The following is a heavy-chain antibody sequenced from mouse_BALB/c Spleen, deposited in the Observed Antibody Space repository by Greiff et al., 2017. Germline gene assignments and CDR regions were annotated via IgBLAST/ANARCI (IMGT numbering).Heavy chain of an antibody. CDR1: GFTFSSYA. D-gene: IGHD1-1*01. CDR3: ARGDLYYSWFAY. J-gene: IGHJ3*01. Sequence: EVKVVESGGGLVKPGGSLKLSCAASGFTFSSYAMSWVRQSPEKRLEWVAEISSGGSYTYYPDTVTGRFTISRDNAKNTLYLEMSSLRSEDTAMYYCARGDLYYSWFAYWGQGTLVTVSA. V-gene: IGHV5-9-4*01. CDR2: ISSGGSYT.